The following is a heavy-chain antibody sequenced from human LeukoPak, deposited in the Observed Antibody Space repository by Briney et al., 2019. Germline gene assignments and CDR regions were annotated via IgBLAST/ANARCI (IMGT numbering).Heavy chain of an antibody. D-gene: IGHD6-6*01. CDR1: GGTFSSYA. CDR3: ARVRKASIGQYGMDV. Sequence: SVKVSCKASGGTFSSYAISWVRQAPGQGLEWMGRIIPILGIANYAQKCQGRVTITADKSTSTAYMELSSLGSEDTAVYCCARVRKASIGQYGMDVWGQGTTVTVSS. V-gene: IGHV1-69*04. CDR2: IIPILGIA. J-gene: IGHJ6*02.